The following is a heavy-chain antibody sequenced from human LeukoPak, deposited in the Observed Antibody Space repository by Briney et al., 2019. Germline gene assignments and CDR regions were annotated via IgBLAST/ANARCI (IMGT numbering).Heavy chain of an antibody. V-gene: IGHV1-46*01. D-gene: IGHD4-17*01. CDR2: INPSGGST. CDR3: ALDYGDSSSGYFDL. J-gene: IGHJ2*01. CDR1: GYTFTSYY. Sequence: PRASVKVSCKASGYTFTSYYMHWVRQAPGQGLEWMGIINPSGGSTSYAQKFQGRVTMTTDTSTSTAYMELRNLRSDDTAVYYCALDYGDSSSGYFDLWGRGTLVTVSA.